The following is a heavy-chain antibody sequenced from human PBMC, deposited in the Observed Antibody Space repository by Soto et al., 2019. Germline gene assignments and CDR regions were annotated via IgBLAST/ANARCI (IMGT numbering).Heavy chain of an antibody. Sequence: SVKVSCKASGGTFSSYAISWVRQAPGRGLEWMGGIIPIFGTANYAQKFQGRVTITADESTSTAYMELSSLRSEDTAVYYCARDRGTRDGYKDYWGQGTLVTVSS. CDR3: ARDRGTRDGYKDY. CDR2: IIPIFGTA. CDR1: GGTFSSYA. D-gene: IGHD5-12*01. V-gene: IGHV1-69*13. J-gene: IGHJ4*02.